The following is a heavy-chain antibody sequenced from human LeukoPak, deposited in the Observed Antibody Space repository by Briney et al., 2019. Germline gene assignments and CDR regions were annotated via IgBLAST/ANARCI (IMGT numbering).Heavy chain of an antibody. Sequence: GGSVRLSCAASGFTVSSNYMSWVRQAPGRGLEGVGLIYSGGSTHYADSVKGGLIISRDNAKNTLYLQMNSLRGEDTAVYYCARGWYGDSWGQGTLVTVSS. CDR3: ARGWYGDS. J-gene: IGHJ4*02. CDR2: IYSGGST. D-gene: IGHD6-19*01. CDR1: GFTVSSNY. V-gene: IGHV3-66*01.